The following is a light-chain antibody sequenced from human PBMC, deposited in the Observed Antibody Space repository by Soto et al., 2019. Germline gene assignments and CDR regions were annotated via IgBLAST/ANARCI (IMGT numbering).Light chain of an antibody. CDR1: QSVSNNY. V-gene: IGKV3-20*01. CDR2: GAS. J-gene: IGKJ5*01. Sequence: IVLTQSPGTLSLSPGERATLSCRASQSVSNNYLAWYQQKPGQAPRLLIYGASTRATGIPARFSGSGSGTDFTLTITRLEPEDSAVYFCQQYTGPPTTFGQGTRLENK. CDR3: QQYTGPPTT.